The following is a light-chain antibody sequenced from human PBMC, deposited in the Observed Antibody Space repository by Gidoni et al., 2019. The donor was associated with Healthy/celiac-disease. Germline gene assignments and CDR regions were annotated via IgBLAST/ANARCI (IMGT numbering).Light chain of an antibody. J-gene: IGLJ2*01. CDR2: GVS. Sequence: SALTQPASVSGSPGPSLTISCTGTSSDVGSYNLVSWYQQPPGKAPKLMIYGVSKRPSGVSNRFSGSKSGNTASLTISGLQAEDEADYYCCSYAGSSTFKVFGGGTKLTVL. V-gene: IGLV2-23*02. CDR1: SSDVGSYNL. CDR3: CSYAGSSTFKV.